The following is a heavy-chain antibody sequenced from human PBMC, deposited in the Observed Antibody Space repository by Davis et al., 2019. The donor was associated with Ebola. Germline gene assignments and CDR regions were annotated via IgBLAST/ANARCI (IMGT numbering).Heavy chain of an antibody. CDR2: INPNDGRT. Sequence: ASVKVSCKASAYTFTNYYMQWVRPPPGQGLEWMGMINPNDGRTIYAQKFPGRLTVTRDTSTTTVYLDLSSLRSEDTALYYCTTPGGQDSGYDVFDIWGQGTMVTVSS. V-gene: IGHV1-46*03. CDR3: TTPGGQDSGYDVFDI. D-gene: IGHD5-12*01. CDR1: AYTFTNYY. J-gene: IGHJ3*02.